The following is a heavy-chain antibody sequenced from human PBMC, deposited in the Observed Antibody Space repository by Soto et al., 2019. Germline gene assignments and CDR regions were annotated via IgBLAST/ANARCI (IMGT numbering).Heavy chain of an antibody. V-gene: IGHV1-18*01. J-gene: IGHJ1*01. CDR2: ITPLKGDT. CDR3: AKDSGAGSEYFQD. Sequence: QVLLVQSGAEVKRPGASVKVSCKASGYTFTSYGISWVRQAPGQGLEWMGWITPLKGDTHHSPKFQDRIIMTTDTSTSTAYFEMRRLTSDDTAVYYCAKDSGAGSEYFQDWGQGTLVSVSS. CDR1: GYTFTSYG. D-gene: IGHD4-17*01.